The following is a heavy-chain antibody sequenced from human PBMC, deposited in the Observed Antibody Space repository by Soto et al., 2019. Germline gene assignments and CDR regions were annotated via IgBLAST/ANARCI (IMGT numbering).Heavy chain of an antibody. CDR1: GDPISSRLYY. CDR3: ARDHGRELWSPPYHYYAMDD. Sequence: PSETLSLTFNVSGDPISSRLYYWTWIRQHPGKGLEWIGYIYYSGSTYYNPSLKSRVRISIDTSNNQFSLKLESVTAADTAIYYCARDHGRELWSPPYHYYAMDDWGQGTPVTVSS. D-gene: IGHD2-21*01. V-gene: IGHV4-31*03. CDR2: IYYSGST. J-gene: IGHJ6*02.